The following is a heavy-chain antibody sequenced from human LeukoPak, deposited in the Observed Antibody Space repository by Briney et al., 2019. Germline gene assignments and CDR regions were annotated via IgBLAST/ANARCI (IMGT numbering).Heavy chain of an antibody. CDR1: GGTFSSYA. J-gene: IGHJ6*02. CDR2: IIPIFGTA. CDR3: ARDVYYYDSSGYLGDYGMDV. Sequence: SVKVSCKASGGTFSSYAISWVRQAPGQGLEWMGGIIPIFGTANYAQKFQGRVTITADESTSTAYMELSSLRSEDTAVYYCARDVYYYDSSGYLGDYGMDVWGQGTTVTVSS. D-gene: IGHD3-22*01. V-gene: IGHV1-69*13.